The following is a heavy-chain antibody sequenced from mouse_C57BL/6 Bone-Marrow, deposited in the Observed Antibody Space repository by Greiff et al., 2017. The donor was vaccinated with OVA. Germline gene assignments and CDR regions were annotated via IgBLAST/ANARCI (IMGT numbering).Heavy chain of an antibody. CDR3: ARGGTYSNHWDVGMDY. CDR2: IYPGGGYT. J-gene: IGHJ4*01. D-gene: IGHD2-5*01. Sequence: QVQLKQSGAELVRPGTSVKMSCKASGYTFTNYWIGWAKQRPGHGLEWIGDIYPGGGYTNYNEKFKGKATLTADKSSSTAYMQFSSLTSEDSAIYYCARGGTYSNHWDVGMDYWGQGTSVTVSS. V-gene: IGHV1-63*01. CDR1: GYTFTNYW.